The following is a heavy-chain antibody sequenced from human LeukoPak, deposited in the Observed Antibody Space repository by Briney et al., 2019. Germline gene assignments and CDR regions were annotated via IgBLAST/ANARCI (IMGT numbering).Heavy chain of an antibody. D-gene: IGHD5-18*01. CDR3: ARRGEKYTYGSFAMDV. CDR1: GGSISSGGYY. Sequence: PSQTLSLTCTVSGGSISSGGYYWSWIRQHPGKGLEWIGYIYYSGSTNYNPSLKSRVTISLDTSRNQFSLKLSSVTAADTAVYYCARRGEKYTYGSFAMDVWGQGTTVTVSS. V-gene: IGHV4-31*03. J-gene: IGHJ6*02. CDR2: IYYSGST.